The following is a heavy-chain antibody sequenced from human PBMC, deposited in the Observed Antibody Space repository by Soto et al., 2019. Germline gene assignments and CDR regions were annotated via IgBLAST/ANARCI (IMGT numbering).Heavy chain of an antibody. CDR1: GFTFSSYS. Sequence: GGSLRLSCAASGFTFSSYSMNWVRQAPGKGLEWVSYIISSSSIYYADSVKGRFTISRDNAKNSLYLQMNSLRAEDTAVYYCARDRGYMDVWGKGTTVTVSS. D-gene: IGHD1-26*01. CDR2: IISSSSI. J-gene: IGHJ6*04. V-gene: IGHV3-48*01. CDR3: ARDRGYMDV.